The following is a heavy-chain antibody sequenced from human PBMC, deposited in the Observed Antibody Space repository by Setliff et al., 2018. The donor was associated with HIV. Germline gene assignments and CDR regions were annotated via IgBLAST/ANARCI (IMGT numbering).Heavy chain of an antibody. J-gene: IGHJ6*03. Sequence: SVKVSCKASGGTFSSYAISWVRQAPGQGLEWMGGIIPSFGTANYAQKFQGRVTITADESTSTAYMELSSLRSEDTAVYYCARAHSGSYYYYYYMDVWGKGTTVTVSS. CDR2: IIPSFGTA. D-gene: IGHD1-26*01. CDR1: GGTFSSYA. CDR3: ARAHSGSYYYYYYMDV. V-gene: IGHV1-69*13.